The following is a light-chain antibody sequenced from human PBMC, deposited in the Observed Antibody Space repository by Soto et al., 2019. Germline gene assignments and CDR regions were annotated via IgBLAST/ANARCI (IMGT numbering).Light chain of an antibody. CDR3: QHCGDSPPYT. CDR1: QSISSNY. V-gene: IGKV3-20*01. Sequence: VLTQSPGTLSMSPGERATFSCRASQSISSNYLAWYQHKPGQAPRLLIYGASSRATGIPHRFSGSGSGTDFTLTINRLEPEDCGMYYCQHCGDSPPYTFCQGTRIEIK. J-gene: IGKJ2*01. CDR2: GAS.